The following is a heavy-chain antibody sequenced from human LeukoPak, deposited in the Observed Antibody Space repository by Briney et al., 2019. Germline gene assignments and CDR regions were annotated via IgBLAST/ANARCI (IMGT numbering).Heavy chain of an antibody. Sequence: SETLSLTCAVSGGSISSDDYFWSWIRQPPGKGLEWIGYIYHRGSTSYHPSLKSRVTISLDKSRNQFSLNLSSVTAADTAVYYCARAPYDILTGYFLFDSWGQGTLVTVSS. CDR2: IYHRGST. CDR1: GGSISSDDYF. V-gene: IGHV4-30-2*01. CDR3: ARAPYDILTGYFLFDS. J-gene: IGHJ4*02. D-gene: IGHD3-9*01.